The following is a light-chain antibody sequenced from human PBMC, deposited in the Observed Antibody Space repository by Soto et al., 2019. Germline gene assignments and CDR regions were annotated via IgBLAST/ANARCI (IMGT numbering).Light chain of an antibody. CDR2: GTS. Sequence: EIVLTQSPGTLSLSPGERATLSCRASQTITTKDVDWYQQKPGQAPRLLMYGTSSRATGIPDRFSGSGSGTDFTLTISRLQPEDSAMYYCHQYDTAPHTFGQGTKLENK. V-gene: IGKV3-20*01. J-gene: IGKJ2*01. CDR1: QTITTKD. CDR3: HQYDTAPHT.